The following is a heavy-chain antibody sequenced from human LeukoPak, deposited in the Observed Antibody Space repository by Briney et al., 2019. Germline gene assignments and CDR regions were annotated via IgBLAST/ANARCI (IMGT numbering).Heavy chain of an antibody. CDR1: GGSISSYY. Sequence: SETLSLTCTVSGGSISSYYWSWIRQPAGKALEGIGRIYTSWSTNYNPSHKSRVTMSVDTSKNQFSLKLSSVTAADTAVYYCARDPLNYDILTGYYESLAFDIWGQGTMVTVSS. J-gene: IGHJ3*02. V-gene: IGHV4-4*07. CDR2: IYTSWST. CDR3: ARDPLNYDILTGYYESLAFDI. D-gene: IGHD3-9*01.